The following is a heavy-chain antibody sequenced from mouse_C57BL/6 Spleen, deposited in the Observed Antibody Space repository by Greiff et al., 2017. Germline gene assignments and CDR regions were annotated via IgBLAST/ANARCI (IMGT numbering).Heavy chain of an antibody. CDR2: IYPGDGDT. CDR1: GYAFSSYW. CDR3: ARGTYYKYFDY. D-gene: IGHD2-12*01. Sequence: VKLMESGAELVKPGASVKISCKASGYAFSSYWMNWVKQRPGKGLEWIGQIYPGDGDTNYNGKFKGKATLTADKSSSTAYMQLSSLTSEDSAVYFCARGTYYKYFDYWGQGTTLTVSS. V-gene: IGHV1-80*01. J-gene: IGHJ2*01.